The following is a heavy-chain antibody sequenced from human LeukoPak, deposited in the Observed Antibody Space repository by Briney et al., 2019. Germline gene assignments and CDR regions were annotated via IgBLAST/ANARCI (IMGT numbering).Heavy chain of an antibody. CDR2: INHSGST. V-gene: IGHV4-34*01. Sequence: SETLSLTCAVYGESFSGYYWSWVRQPPGKGLEWIGEINHSGSTNYNPSLKSRVTIAVDTSKNQFSLKLSSVTAADTAVYYCARVLIAVAPPGDWFDPWGQGTLVTVSS. J-gene: IGHJ5*02. D-gene: IGHD6-19*01. CDR1: GESFSGYY. CDR3: ARVLIAVAPPGDWFDP.